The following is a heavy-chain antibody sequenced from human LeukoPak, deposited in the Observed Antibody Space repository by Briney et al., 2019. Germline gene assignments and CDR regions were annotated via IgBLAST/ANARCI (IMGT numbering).Heavy chain of an antibody. D-gene: IGHD2-2*01. V-gene: IGHV5-51*01. Sequence: GESLKISCKGSGYTFTSKWIGWVRQMPGKGLEWMGIIYPDDSDTRYSPSFQGQVTMSADKSITTAYLQWSSLKASDTAMYYCARLGYCSRGTCYAFDYWGQGTLVTVSS. CDR2: IYPDDSDT. J-gene: IGHJ4*02. CDR3: ARLGYCSRGTCYAFDY. CDR1: GYTFTSKW.